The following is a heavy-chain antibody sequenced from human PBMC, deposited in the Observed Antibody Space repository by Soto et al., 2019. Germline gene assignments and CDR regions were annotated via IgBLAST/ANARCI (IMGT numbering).Heavy chain of an antibody. V-gene: IGHV1-69*01. J-gene: IGHJ4*02. CDR1: GGTFSSYA. CDR2: IIPIFGTA. CDR3: ARGRVLDSGGDCYSRIIDY. D-gene: IGHD2-21*02. Sequence: QVQLVQSGDEVKKPGSSVKVSCKASGGTFSSYAISWVRQAPGQGLEWMGGIIPIFGTANYAQKFQGRVTITADESTSTAYMELSSLRSEDTAVYYCARGRVLDSGGDCYSRIIDYWCQGTLVTVSS.